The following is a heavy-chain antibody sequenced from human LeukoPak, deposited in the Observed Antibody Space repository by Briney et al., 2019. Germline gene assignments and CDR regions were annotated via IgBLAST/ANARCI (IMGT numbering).Heavy chain of an antibody. CDR3: ARMRSITIFGVVIDRSQSFYYYMDV. J-gene: IGHJ6*03. CDR2: ISAYNGNT. V-gene: IGHV1-18*01. D-gene: IGHD3-3*01. CDR1: GYTFTSYG. Sequence: ASVKVSCKASGYTFTSYGMSWVRQAPGQGLEWMGWISAYNGNTNYAQKLQGRVTMTTDTSTSTAYMELRSLRSDDTAVYYCARMRSITIFGVVIDRSQSFYYYMDVWGKGTTVTVSS.